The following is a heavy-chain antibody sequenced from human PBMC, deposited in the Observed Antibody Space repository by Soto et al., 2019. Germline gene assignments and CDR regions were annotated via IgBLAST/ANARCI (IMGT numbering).Heavy chain of an antibody. CDR3: ARRYCSSTSCYNWFDP. Sequence: SETLSLTCTVSGGSISSYYWSWIRQPPGKGLGWIGYIYYSGSTNYNPSLKSRVTISVDTSKNQFSLKLSSVTAADTAVYYCARRYCSSTSCYNWFDPWGQGTRVTVS. D-gene: IGHD2-2*01. CDR1: GGSISSYY. J-gene: IGHJ5*02. V-gene: IGHV4-59*08. CDR2: IYYSGST.